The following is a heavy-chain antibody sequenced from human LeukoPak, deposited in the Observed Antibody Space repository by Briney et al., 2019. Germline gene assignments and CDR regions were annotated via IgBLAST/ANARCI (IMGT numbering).Heavy chain of an antibody. V-gene: IGHV1-46*01. CDR3: ARFDQVSETAGGY. J-gene: IGHJ4*02. Sequence: ASVKVSCKASGYTFTGYYMHWVRQAPGQGLEWMGWINPSGGSTSYAQKFQGRVTMTRDTSTRTVYMELSSLRSEDTAVYYCARFDQVSETAGGYWGQGTLVTVSS. D-gene: IGHD5/OR15-5a*01. CDR2: INPSGGST. CDR1: GYTFTGYY.